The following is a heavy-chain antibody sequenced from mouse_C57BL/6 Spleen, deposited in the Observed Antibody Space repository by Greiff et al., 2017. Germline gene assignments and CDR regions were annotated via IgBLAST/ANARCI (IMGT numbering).Heavy chain of an antibody. CDR3: ASPNYYGSSYGAY. CDR2: INPSSGYT. J-gene: IGHJ3*01. D-gene: IGHD1-1*01. V-gene: IGHV1-7*01. Sequence: QVQLQQSGAELAKPGASVKLSCKASGYTSTSYWMHWVKQRPGQGLEWIGYINPSSGYTKYNQKFKDKATLTADKSSSTAYMQLSSLTYEDSAVYYCASPNYYGSSYGAYWGQGTLVTVSA. CDR1: GYTSTSYW.